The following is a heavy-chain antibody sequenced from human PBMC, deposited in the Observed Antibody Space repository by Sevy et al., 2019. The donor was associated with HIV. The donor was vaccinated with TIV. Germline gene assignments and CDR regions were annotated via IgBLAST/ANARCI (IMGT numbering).Heavy chain of an antibody. CDR3: AKDLTVDYYDSSGYYYEVKAFDI. J-gene: IGHJ3*02. Sequence: GGSLRLSCAASGFTFSSYAMSWVRQAPGKGLEWVSAISGSGGSTYYADSVKGRFTISRDNSKNTRYLQMNSLRAEDTAVYYCAKDLTVDYYDSSGYYYEVKAFDIWGQGTMVTVSS. D-gene: IGHD3-22*01. CDR1: GFTFSSYA. CDR2: ISGSGGST. V-gene: IGHV3-23*01.